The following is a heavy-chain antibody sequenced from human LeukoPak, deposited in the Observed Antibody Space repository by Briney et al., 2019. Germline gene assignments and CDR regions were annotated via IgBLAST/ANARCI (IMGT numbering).Heavy chain of an antibody. J-gene: IGHJ4*02. CDR3: ASAVAVTPDY. CDR2: IYYSGST. Sequence: SETLSLTCTVSVGSVSSCSYYWSWIRQPPGKGLEWIGYIYYSGSTNYNPSLKSRVTISVDTSKNQFSLKLSSVTAADTAVYYCASAVAVTPDYWGQGTLVTVSS. D-gene: IGHD6-19*01. CDR1: VGSVSSCSYY. V-gene: IGHV4-61*01.